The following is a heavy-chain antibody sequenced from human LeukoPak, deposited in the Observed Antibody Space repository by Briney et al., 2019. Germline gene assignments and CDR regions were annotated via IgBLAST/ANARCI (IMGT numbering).Heavy chain of an antibody. Sequence: ASVKVSRKASGYTFTSYGISWVRQAPGQGLEWMGWTSAYNGNTNYAQKLQGRVTMTTDTSTSTAYMELRSLRSDDTAVYYCARVTTMVRGVINWFDPWGQGTLVTVSS. D-gene: IGHD3-10*01. CDR1: GYTFTSYG. CDR3: ARVTTMVRGVINWFDP. CDR2: TSAYNGNT. V-gene: IGHV1-18*01. J-gene: IGHJ5*02.